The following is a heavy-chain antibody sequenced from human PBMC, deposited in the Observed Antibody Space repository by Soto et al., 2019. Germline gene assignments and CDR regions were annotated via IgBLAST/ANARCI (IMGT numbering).Heavy chain of an antibody. D-gene: IGHD2-2*01. J-gene: IGHJ6*02. Sequence: QVQLVQSGAEVQKPGASVKASCKASGYTFTCYDIIWVRQATGQGLEWMGWMNPNSGNTGYAQKFQGRGTMTRNTSISTAYMELSSLRSEDKAVYYCARYCISTSCYFRYYYGMDVWGQGTTVTVSS. CDR2: MNPNSGNT. CDR1: GYTFTCYD. V-gene: IGHV1-8*01. CDR3: ARYCISTSCYFRYYYGMDV.